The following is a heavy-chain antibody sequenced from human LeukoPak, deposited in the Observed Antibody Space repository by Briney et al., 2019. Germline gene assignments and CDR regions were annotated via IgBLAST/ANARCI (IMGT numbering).Heavy chain of an antibody. V-gene: IGHV1-69*13. Sequence: SVKVSCKASGGTFSSYAISWVRQAPGQGLEWMGGIIPIFGTANCAQKFQGRVTITADESTSTAYMELSSLRSEDTAVYYCARHLDIVATSVTYYYYYGMDVWGQGTTVTVSS. D-gene: IGHD5-12*01. CDR3: ARHLDIVATSVTYYYYYGMDV. CDR1: GGTFSSYA. CDR2: IIPIFGTA. J-gene: IGHJ6*02.